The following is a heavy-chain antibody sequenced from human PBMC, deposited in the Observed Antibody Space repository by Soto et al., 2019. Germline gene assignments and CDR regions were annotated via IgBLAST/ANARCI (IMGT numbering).Heavy chain of an antibody. D-gene: IGHD5-18*01. CDR3: AKTTKTAMVPPYFDY. V-gene: IGHV3-21*04. CDR2: ISSNSNYI. CDR1: GFTFSSYS. Sequence: GGSLSLSCAASGFTFSSYSMNWVRQAPGEGLEWVSSISSNSNYIYNADSVEGRFTISRDNARNSMFLQMHSLRAEDTAVYYCAKTTKTAMVPPYFDYWGQGTLVTVSS. J-gene: IGHJ4*02.